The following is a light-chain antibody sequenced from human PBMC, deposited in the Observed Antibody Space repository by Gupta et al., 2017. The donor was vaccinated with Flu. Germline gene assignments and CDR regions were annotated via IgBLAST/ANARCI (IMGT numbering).Light chain of an antibody. J-gene: IGKJ2*01. CDR2: AAS. CDR3: QNYCSAPYT. V-gene: IGKV1-27*01. Sequence: PSSLSASVRDRVSITILASQGITHDLTWYQQKPGKPPKLLIYAASSVQTGVPSRFSGSGSGTEFNLTISGLQPEDVATYYCQNYCSAPYTFGQGTKVEI. CDR1: QGITHD.